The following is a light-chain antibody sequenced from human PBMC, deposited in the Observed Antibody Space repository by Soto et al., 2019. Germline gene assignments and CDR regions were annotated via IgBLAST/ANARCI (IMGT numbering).Light chain of an antibody. V-gene: IGKV3-11*01. Sequence: EIVLTQSPATLSLSPGERATLSCRASQSVSSALAWYLQKPGQAPRLLIYDTSTRAAGIPVRFSGSGSGTDFTLTISSLEPEDFAVYYCQQRRNWPAMITFGQGTRLEIK. CDR1: QSVSSA. CDR2: DTS. J-gene: IGKJ5*01. CDR3: QQRRNWPAMIT.